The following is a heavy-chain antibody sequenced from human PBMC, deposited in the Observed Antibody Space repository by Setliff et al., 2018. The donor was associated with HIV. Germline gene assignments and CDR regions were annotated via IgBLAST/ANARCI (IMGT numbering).Heavy chain of an antibody. J-gene: IGHJ4*02. V-gene: IGHV4-59*12. Sequence: SETLSLTCTLYGGSLTNYYWTWIRQSPGEGLEWIGTIYSSGSTFYKASLKSRVIISLDTAKNQFSLKLRSVTAADTAVYYCATGGHRLHDYWGQGTLVTVSS. D-gene: IGHD1-26*01. CDR1: GGSLTNYY. CDR3: ATGGHRLHDY. CDR2: IYSSGST.